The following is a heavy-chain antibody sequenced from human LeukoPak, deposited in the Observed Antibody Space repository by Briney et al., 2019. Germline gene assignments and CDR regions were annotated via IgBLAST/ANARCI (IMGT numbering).Heavy chain of an antibody. CDR2: IIWNRGSI. J-gene: IGHJ4*02. CDR3: AKDKDFWRDYLTPTFGS. V-gene: IGHV3-9*01. Sequence: PGGSLRLSCAASGFTFDDYAMHWVRQTPGEGLEWVSGIIWNRGSIGYADSVKGRLNISRDNAKNSLYLQMNSLRLEDTAFYYCAKDKDFWRDYLTPTFGSWGQGTLVTVSS. CDR1: GFTFDDYA. D-gene: IGHD3-3*01.